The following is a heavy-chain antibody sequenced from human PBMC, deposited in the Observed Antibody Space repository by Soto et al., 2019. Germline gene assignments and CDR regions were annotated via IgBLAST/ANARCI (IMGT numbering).Heavy chain of an antibody. CDR1: GFTFSSYA. J-gene: IGHJ3*02. D-gene: IGHD2-2*01. CDR3: AKERYCSAISCYGGFDI. V-gene: IGHV3-23*01. CDR2: ISAGGANT. Sequence: LRLSCAASGFTFSSYAMSWVRQAPGRGLEWVSIISAGGANTAYADSVKGRFTISRDSSKNTLYLQMNSLRAEDTALYYCAKERYCSAISCYGGFDIWGQGTVVTVSS.